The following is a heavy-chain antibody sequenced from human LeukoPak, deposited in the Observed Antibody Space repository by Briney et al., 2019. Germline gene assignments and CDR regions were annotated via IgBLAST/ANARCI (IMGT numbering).Heavy chain of an antibody. CDR1: GGSISSYY. J-gene: IGHJ6*04. D-gene: IGHD3-3*01. V-gene: IGHV4-4*07. Sequence: PSETLSLTCTVSGGSISSYYWSWIRQPAGKGLEWIGRIYSSGSTNYNPSLKRRFSMSIDTSKNQFSLKLSSVTAADTAVYYCARDGVVDVWGKGTTVTVSS. CDR3: ARDGVVDV. CDR2: IYSSGST.